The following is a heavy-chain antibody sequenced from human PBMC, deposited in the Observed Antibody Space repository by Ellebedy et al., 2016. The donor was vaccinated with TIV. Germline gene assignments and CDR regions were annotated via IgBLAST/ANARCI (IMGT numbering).Heavy chain of an antibody. CDR3: AKDRTPGDGYWVIDN. CDR2: IVATGA. CDR1: GFTFRSYA. Sequence: GESLKISCAASGFTFRSYAMAWVRQAPGKGLEWVSGIVATGAQRYADSVKGRFTISRDNSKNTVDLQMNSLRAEDTAVYFCAKDRTPGDGYWVIDNWGQGTLVTVSS. D-gene: IGHD5-18*01. V-gene: IGHV3-23*01. J-gene: IGHJ4*02.